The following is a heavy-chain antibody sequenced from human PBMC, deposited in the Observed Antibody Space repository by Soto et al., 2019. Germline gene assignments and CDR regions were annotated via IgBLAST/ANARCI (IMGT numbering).Heavy chain of an antibody. J-gene: IGHJ4*02. V-gene: IGHV2-5*01. CDR3: AHLGGKYYDFWSGYYLPQQPIDY. Sequence: SGPTLVNPTQTLTLTCTFSGFSLSTSGVGVGWIRQPPGKALEWLALIYWNDDKRYSPSLKSRLTITKDTSKNQVVLTMTNMDPVDTATYYCAHLGGKYYDFWSGYYLPQQPIDYWGQGTLVTVSS. CDR1: GFSLSTSGVG. CDR2: IYWNDDK. D-gene: IGHD3-3*01.